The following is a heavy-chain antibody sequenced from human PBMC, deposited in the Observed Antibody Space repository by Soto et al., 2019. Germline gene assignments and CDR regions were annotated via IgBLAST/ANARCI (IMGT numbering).Heavy chain of an antibody. CDR2: ISGSGNTT. V-gene: IGHV3-23*01. D-gene: IGHD6-13*01. CDR1: GFTFSSYA. Sequence: EVQLLESGGGLVQPGGSLRLSCAASGFTFSSYAMTWVRQAPGKGLEWVSSISGSGNTTYYADSVKGRFTISRDSSKNTLYLQMNSLRPEDTAVHYCAKARGRTWYEDYWGQGTLVTVSS. J-gene: IGHJ4*02. CDR3: AKARGRTWYEDY.